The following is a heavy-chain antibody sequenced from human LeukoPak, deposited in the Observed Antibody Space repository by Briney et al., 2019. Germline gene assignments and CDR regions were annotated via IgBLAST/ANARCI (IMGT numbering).Heavy chain of an antibody. J-gene: IGHJ4*02. CDR2: ISGSGGST. CDR3: ARAGAYDSSGYYQYYFDY. D-gene: IGHD3-22*01. V-gene: IGHV3-23*01. CDR1: GFTFSSYA. Sequence: GGSLRLSCAASGFTFSSYAMSWVRQAPGKGLEWVSAISGSGGSTYYADSVKGRFTISRDNSKNTLYLQMNSLRAEDTAAYYCARAGAYDSSGYYQYYFDYWGQGTLVTVSS.